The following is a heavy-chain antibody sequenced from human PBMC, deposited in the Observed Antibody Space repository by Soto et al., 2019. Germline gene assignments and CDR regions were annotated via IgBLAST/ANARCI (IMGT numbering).Heavy chain of an antibody. V-gene: IGHV3-30*18. CDR1: GFTFSPYG. CDR2: ISYDGSTK. Sequence: QVQLVESGGGVVQPGGSLRLSCAASGFTFSPYGMHWVRQAPGKGLEWVAVISYDGSTKYYADSVKGRFTISRDNSNNTLYLQMNSLRADDTAVYYCAKDMGGSYPERYYYYGMDIWGQGTTVTVSS. D-gene: IGHD1-26*01. J-gene: IGHJ6*02. CDR3: AKDMGGSYPERYYYYGMDI.